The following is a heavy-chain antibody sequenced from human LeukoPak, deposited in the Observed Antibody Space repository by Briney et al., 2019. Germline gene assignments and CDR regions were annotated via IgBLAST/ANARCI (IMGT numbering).Heavy chain of an antibody. D-gene: IGHD3-22*01. CDR1: GYSFTSYW. J-gene: IGHJ5*02. Sequence: GESLKISCKGSGYSFTSYWIGWVRQMPGKGLEWMGIIYPGDSDTRYSPSFQGQVTISADKSISTAYLQWSSLKASGTAMYYCARGDYYDSSGYYYVYNWFDPWGQGTLVTVSS. V-gene: IGHV5-51*01. CDR2: IYPGDSDT. CDR3: ARGDYYDSSGYYYVYNWFDP.